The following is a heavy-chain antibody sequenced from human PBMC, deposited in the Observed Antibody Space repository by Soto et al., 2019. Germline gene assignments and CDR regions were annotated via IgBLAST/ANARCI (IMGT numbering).Heavy chain of an antibody. CDR2: IYYTGTT. V-gene: IGHV4-31*03. Sequence: TLSLTCTVSEGSISVGGYYLSWIRQFPGKGLEWIGYIYYTGTTYYNPSLKSRLTLSVETSKNQFSLKLSSVTVADTAVYYCAREGSSTANWFDPWGQGTLVTVSS. J-gene: IGHJ5*02. D-gene: IGHD2-2*01. CDR1: EGSISVGGYY. CDR3: AREGSSTANWFDP.